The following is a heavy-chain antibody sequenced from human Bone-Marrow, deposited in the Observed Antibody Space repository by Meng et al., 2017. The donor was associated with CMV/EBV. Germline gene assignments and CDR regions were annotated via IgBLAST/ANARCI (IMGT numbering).Heavy chain of an antibody. CDR3: ARALRKSIAARPGWFDP. J-gene: IGHJ5*02. Sequence: ASVKVSCKASGGTFSSYAISWVRQAPGQGLEWMGWISDYNGNTNYAQKFQGRVTMTTDTSTSTAYMGLRSLRSEDKAVYYFARALRKSIAARPGWFDPWGQGTLVTVSS. V-gene: IGHV1-18*01. D-gene: IGHD6-6*01. CDR1: GGTFSSYA. CDR2: ISDYNGNT.